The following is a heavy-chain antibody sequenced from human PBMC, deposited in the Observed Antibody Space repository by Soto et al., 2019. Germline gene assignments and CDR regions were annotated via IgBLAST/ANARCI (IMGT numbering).Heavy chain of an antibody. CDR1: GFTYVKYA. CDR3: VKDTVVVINGGDFDY. D-gene: IGHD3-22*01. CDR2: ISGDAGRT. Sequence: EVQLLESGGALVQPGGSLRLSCEASGFTYVKYAMSWVRQAPGKGLEWVSGISGDAGRTFYADSVKGRFTISRDNSKNTVYLQMNSLXXXXXXXXYCVKDTVVVINGGDFDYWGQGTLVTVSS. V-gene: IGHV3-23*01. J-gene: IGHJ4*02.